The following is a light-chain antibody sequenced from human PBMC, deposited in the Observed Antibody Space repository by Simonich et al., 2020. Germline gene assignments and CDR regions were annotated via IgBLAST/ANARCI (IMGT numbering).Light chain of an antibody. V-gene: IGLV4-69*01. CDR2: RNGDVMH. Sequence: AIVRDRKQTTTAPLLLMKRNGDVMHSKWDGIPDRFTGASSGAERYLTISSLQSEDEADYYCQTWGTGLWVFGGGTKLTVL. CDR3: QTWGTGLWV. CDR1: A. J-gene: IGLJ3*02.